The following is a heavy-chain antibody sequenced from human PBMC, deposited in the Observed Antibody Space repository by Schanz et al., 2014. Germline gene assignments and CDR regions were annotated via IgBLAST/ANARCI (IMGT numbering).Heavy chain of an antibody. D-gene: IGHD4-17*01. CDR1: GGSISSDSYS. V-gene: IGHV4-61*02. CDR3: ARRIWDGDYYYFDY. Sequence: QVQLQESGPGLVKPSETLSLTCTVSGGSISSDSYSWSWIRQPAGKGLEWIGRISTSGSTNYNPSLKSRLTISLDTSKNQFSLNLSSVPAADTAVYYCARRIWDGDYYYFDYWGQGTLVTVSS. J-gene: IGHJ4*02. CDR2: ISTSGST.